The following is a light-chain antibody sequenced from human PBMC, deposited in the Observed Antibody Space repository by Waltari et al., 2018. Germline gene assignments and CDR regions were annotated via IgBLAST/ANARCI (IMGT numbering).Light chain of an antibody. CDR1: QSIRSY. V-gene: IGKV1-39*01. J-gene: IGKJ1*01. CDR2: GAS. CDR3: QQGLNTPRT. Sequence: DIQMTQSPSSLSAFVGERVTITCRASQSIRSYVNWYQQKAGKAPQLLIYGASSLQSGVPSRFSGSGSWTDFTLTIRSLQPENFSTYYRQQGLNTPRTFGQGTKVEMK.